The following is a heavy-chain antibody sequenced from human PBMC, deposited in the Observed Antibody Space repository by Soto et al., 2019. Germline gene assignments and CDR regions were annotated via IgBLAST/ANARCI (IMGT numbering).Heavy chain of an antibody. Sequence: QVQLQESGPGLVKPSETLSLTCTVSGGTINTYFWNWIRQPPGKGLQWIGHIDYTGHTIYNPSLESRVSMSLDTSNNQFSLRLSSGTAADTAVYYCARRVCTGRPCDPPQDSWLAPWGQGTLVTVSS. CDR3: ARRVCTGRPCDPPQDSWLAP. V-gene: IGHV4-59*08. D-gene: IGHD2-8*02. J-gene: IGHJ5*02. CDR1: GGTINTYF. CDR2: IDYTGHT.